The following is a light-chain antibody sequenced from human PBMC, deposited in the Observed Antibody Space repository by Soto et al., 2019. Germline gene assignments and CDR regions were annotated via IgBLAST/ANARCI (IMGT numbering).Light chain of an antibody. CDR2: EVS. J-gene: IGLJ1*01. V-gene: IGLV2-14*01. CDR1: SSDVGGYNY. CDR3: SSFTNTITRYA. Sequence: QSALTQPASVSGSPGQSITISCTGTSSDVGGYNYVSWFQHHPGKAPKLILYEVSYRPSGVSNRFSGSKSGDTASLTISGLQAEDEADYYCSSFTNTITRYAFGTGTKVTVL.